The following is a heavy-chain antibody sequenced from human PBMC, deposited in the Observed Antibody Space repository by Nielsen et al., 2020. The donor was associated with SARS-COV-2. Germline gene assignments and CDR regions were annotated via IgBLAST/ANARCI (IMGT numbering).Heavy chain of an antibody. CDR1: GFTFSSYA. CDR2: ISGSGGST. Sequence: GESLKISCAASGFTFSSYAMSWVRQAPGKGLEWVSAISGSGGSTYYADSVKGRFTISRDNSKNTLYLQMNSLRAEDTAVYYCAKVRPGYYDSSPGGFDYWGQGTLVTVSS. CDR3: AKVRPGYYDSSPGGFDY. D-gene: IGHD3-22*01. J-gene: IGHJ4*02. V-gene: IGHV3-23*01.